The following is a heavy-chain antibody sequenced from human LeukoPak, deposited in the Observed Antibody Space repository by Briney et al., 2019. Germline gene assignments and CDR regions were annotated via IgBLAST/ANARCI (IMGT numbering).Heavy chain of an antibody. CDR3: ARFYSNSLYFDY. J-gene: IGHJ4*02. CDR1: GCSISIYY. V-gene: IGHV4-4*09. CDR2: IYTSGST. D-gene: IGHD4-11*01. Sequence: SETLSLTCTVSGCSISIYYWSWIRQAPGKGLEWIGYIYTSGSTNYNPSLKSRVTISVDTSKNQISLKLSSVTAADTAVYYCARFYSNSLYFDYWGQGTLVTVSS.